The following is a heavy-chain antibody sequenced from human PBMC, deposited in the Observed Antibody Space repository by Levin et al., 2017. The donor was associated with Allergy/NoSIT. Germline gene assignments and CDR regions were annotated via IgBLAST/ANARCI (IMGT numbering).Heavy chain of an antibody. CDR2: ISGSGGST. Sequence: GESLKISCAASGFTFSSYAMSWVRQAPGKGLEWVSAISGSGGSTYYADSVKGRFTISRDNSKNTLYLQMNSLRAEDTAVYYCAKDSGYYYGSGSYPGYWGQGTLVTVSS. CDR3: AKDSGYYYGSGSYPGY. CDR1: GFTFSSYA. V-gene: IGHV3-23*01. J-gene: IGHJ4*02. D-gene: IGHD3-10*01.